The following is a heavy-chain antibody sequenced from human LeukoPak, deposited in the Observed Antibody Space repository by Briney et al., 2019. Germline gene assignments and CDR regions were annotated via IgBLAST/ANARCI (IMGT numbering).Heavy chain of an antibody. CDR2: IIPIFGTA. CDR1: GGTFSSYA. V-gene: IGHV1-69*05. D-gene: IGHD1-26*01. CDR3: ARVGGSYRNPLLDY. J-gene: IGHJ4*02. Sequence: SVEVSCKASGGTFSSYAISWVRQAPGQGLEWMGGIIPIFGTANYAQKFQGRVTITTDESTSTAYMELSSLRSEDTAVYYCARVGGSYRNPLLDYWGQGTLVTVSS.